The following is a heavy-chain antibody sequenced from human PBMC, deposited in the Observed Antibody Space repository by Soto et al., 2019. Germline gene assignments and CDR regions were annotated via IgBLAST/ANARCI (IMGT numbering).Heavy chain of an antibody. CDR1: GGSFSGYY. CDR3: ARKGSGDSSGYDY. CDR2: INHSGST. V-gene: IGHV4-34*01. D-gene: IGHD3-22*01. J-gene: IGHJ4*02. Sequence: SETLSLTCAVYGGSFSGYYWSWIRQPPGKGLEWIGEINHSGSTNYNPSLKSRVTISVDTSKNQSSLKLSSVTAADTAVYYCARKGSGDSSGYDYWGQGTLVTVSS.